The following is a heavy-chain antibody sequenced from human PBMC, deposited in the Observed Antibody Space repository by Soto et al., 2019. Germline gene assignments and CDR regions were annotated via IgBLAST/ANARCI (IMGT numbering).Heavy chain of an antibody. J-gene: IGHJ3*02. Sequence: QVQLVQSGAEVKKPGSSVKVSCKASGGTFSSYAISWVRQAPGQGLEWMGGIIPIFGTANYAQKFQGRVTITADESTSTAYMQLSSLRSEDTAVYYCARRRITMIVVPVDAFDIWGQGTMVTVSS. CDR3: ARRRITMIVVPVDAFDI. CDR1: GGTFSSYA. V-gene: IGHV1-69*12. D-gene: IGHD3-22*01. CDR2: IIPIFGTA.